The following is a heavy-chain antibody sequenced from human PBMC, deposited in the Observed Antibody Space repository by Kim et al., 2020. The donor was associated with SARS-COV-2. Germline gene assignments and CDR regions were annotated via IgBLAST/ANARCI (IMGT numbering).Heavy chain of an antibody. CDR3: SRGPGIAAAGTLDY. CDR1: GDSVSSNSAA. CDR2: TYYRFKWYN. J-gene: IGHJ4*02. D-gene: IGHD6-13*01. V-gene: IGHV6-1*01. Sequence: QTLSLTCAISGDSVSSNSAAWNWIRQSASRGLEWPGRTYYRFKWYNEYAVSVKSRITINPDTSKNQFSLQLNSVTPEDTAVYYCSRGPGIAAAGTLDYWGQGTLVTVSS.